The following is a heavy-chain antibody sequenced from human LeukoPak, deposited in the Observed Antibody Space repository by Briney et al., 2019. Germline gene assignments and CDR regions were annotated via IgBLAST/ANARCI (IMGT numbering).Heavy chain of an antibody. V-gene: IGHV3-72*01. J-gene: IGHJ4*02. CDR3: ARLVGANN. CDR1: GFTFSDHD. D-gene: IGHD1-26*01. CDR2: IRKKANSYTT. Sequence: GALRLSRAASGFTFSDHDMDWVRQAPGKGLEWVGRIRKKANSYTTEYAASVKGRFTISRDDSQNSLYLQMNSLTAEDTAVYYCARLVGANNWGQGTLVIVSS.